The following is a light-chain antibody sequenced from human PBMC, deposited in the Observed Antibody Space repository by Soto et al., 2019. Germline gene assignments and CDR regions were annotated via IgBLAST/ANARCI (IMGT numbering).Light chain of an antibody. J-gene: IGKJ5*01. Sequence: MNQLSASFLVLSGERVIISCRASQSISINLAWYQQKPGKAPRLLIYAASNRATGVPARLSGSWSGTEFTLSIRSVQSQDAALDECQLYITCITCGQVTRRKI. V-gene: IGKV3-15*01. CDR2: AAS. CDR1: QSISIN. CDR3: QLYITCIT.